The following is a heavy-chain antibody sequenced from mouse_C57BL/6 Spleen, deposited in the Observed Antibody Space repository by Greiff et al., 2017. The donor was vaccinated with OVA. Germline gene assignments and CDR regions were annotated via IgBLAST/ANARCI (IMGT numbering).Heavy chain of an antibody. CDR2: ISLKSDNYAT. CDR3: TGTGTKDYCDD. V-gene: IGHV6-3*01. J-gene: IGHJ2*01. Sequence: EVKLMESGGGLVQPGGSMKLSCVASGFTFSNYWMNWVRQSPEKGLEWVAQISLKSDNYATHYAESVKGRFTISRDDSKSRVYLQMNNLRAEDTRIYYCTGTGTKDYCDDWGKGTTLTVSS. CDR1: GFTFSNYW. D-gene: IGHD4-1*01.